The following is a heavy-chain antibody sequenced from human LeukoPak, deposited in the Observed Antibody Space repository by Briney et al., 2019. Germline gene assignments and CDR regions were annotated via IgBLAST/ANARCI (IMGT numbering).Heavy chain of an antibody. Sequence: SETLPLTCAVYGGSFSGYYWSWIRQPPGKGLEWIGSIYYSGSTYYNPSLKSRVTISVDTSKNQFSLKLSSVTAADTAVYYCARERGDNWNVGPWGQGTLVTVSS. D-gene: IGHD1-20*01. V-gene: IGHV4-34*01. J-gene: IGHJ5*02. CDR2: IYYSGST. CDR1: GGSFSGYY. CDR3: ARERGDNWNVGP.